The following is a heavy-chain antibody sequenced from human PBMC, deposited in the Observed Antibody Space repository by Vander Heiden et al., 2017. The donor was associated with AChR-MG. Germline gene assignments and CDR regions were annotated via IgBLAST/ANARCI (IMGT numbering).Heavy chain of an antibody. CDR3: ARADGYRYWFFDL. J-gene: IGHJ2*01. CDR1: GFTIYNNY. CDR2: IYSGGSS. Sequence: EVQLVESGGDLLQPGGSLRLSCAASGFTIYNNYMSWVRQAPGKGLEWVSAIYSGGSSYYEDSVKGRFTISREYSKNVMFLQMDNLTNADTGVYYCARADGYRYWFFDLWGRGTQVTVSS. V-gene: IGHV3-53*01. D-gene: IGHD5-12*01.